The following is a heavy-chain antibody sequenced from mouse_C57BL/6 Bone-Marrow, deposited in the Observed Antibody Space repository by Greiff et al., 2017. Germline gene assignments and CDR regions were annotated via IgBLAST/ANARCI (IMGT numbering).Heavy chain of an antibody. CDR2: INPYNGGT. CDR3: ARNEGYYDGSEAMDD. D-gene: IGHD1-1*01. CDR1: GYTFTDYY. J-gene: IGHJ4*01. V-gene: IGHV1-19*01. Sequence: EVQLQQSGPVLVKPGASVKMSCKASGYTFTDYYMNWVKQSHGKSLEWIGVINPYNGGTSYNQKFKGKATLTVDKSSSTAYMELNSLTSEDSAVYYCARNEGYYDGSEAMDDWGQGTSVTVSS.